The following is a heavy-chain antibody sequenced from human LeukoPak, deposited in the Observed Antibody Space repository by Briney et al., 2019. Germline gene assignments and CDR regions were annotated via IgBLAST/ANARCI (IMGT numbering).Heavy chain of an antibody. D-gene: IGHD1-1*01. CDR3: ARGGPTPFDY. CDR1: GGSISSYY. J-gene: IGHJ4*02. V-gene: IGHV4-59*01. Sequence: SETLSPTCTVSGGSISSYYWSWIRQPPGKGLEWIGYIYYSGSTNYNPSLKSRVTISVDTSKNQFSLKLSSVTAADTAVYYCARGGPTPFDYWGQGTLVTVSS. CDR2: IYYSGST.